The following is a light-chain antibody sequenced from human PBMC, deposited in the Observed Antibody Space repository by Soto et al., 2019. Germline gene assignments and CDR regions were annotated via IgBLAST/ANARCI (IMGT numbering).Light chain of an antibody. Sequence: EIVMTQSPATLSVSPGERATLSCRASQTVLTNLAWYQQKPGQAPRLLIYGASSRATGIPDRFSGSGSGTDLTLTISRLEPEDFAVYYCQQYGSSRTFGQGTKVDIK. CDR2: GAS. CDR1: QTVLTN. V-gene: IGKV3-20*01. J-gene: IGKJ1*01. CDR3: QQYGSSRT.